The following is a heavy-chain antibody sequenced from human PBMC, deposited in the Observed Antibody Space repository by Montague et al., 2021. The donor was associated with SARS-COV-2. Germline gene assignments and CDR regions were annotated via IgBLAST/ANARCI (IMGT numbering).Heavy chain of an antibody. CDR3: AGVRKDDYGDNYFDY. CDR1: GDSMTGDSMSRYY. J-gene: IGHJ4*02. V-gene: IGHV4-61*01. Sequence: SETLSLTCTVSGDSMTGDSMSRYYWIWIRQTPGKGLELIGYISNSGFPNDNPSLKNRVTTSLDTSNNQFSLKLTSVTAADTAEYCCAGVRKDDYGDNYFDYWGQGTLVTVSS. CDR2: ISNSGFP. D-gene: IGHD4-17*01.